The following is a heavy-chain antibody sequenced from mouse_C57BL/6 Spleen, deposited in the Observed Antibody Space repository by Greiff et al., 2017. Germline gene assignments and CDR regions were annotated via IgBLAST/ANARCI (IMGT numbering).Heavy chain of an antibody. V-gene: IGHV1-66*01. CDR1: GYSFTSYY. CDR3: ASPIYYDCHLDV. Sequence: QVQLQQSGPELVKPGASVKISCKASGYSFTSYYIHWVKQRPGQGLAWIGWINPGSGNTKYNEKFKGKATLTVDTYSSTAYMQLSILTSEDSAVYYCASPIYYDCHLDVWGTGTSVTVSS. D-gene: IGHD2-4*01. CDR2: INPGSGNT. J-gene: IGHJ1*03.